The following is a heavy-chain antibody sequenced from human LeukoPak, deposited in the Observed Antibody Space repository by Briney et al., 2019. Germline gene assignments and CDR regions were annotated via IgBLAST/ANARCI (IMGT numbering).Heavy chain of an antibody. CDR3: ARDPSLTGYYNDY. CDR2: INRDGSST. CDR1: GFRLRSYW. D-gene: IGHD3-9*01. V-gene: IGHV3-74*01. J-gene: IGHJ4*02. Sequence: GGSLRLSCVASGFRLRSYWMHWVCQAPGKGLVWVSRINRDGSSTYYADSVKGRVTTSRDNAKNTLSLQMNSLRAEDTAVYYCARDPSLTGYYNDYWGQGTLVTVSS.